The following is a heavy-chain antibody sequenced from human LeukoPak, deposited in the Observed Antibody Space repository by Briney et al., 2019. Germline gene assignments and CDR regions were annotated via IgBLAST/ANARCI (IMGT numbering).Heavy chain of an antibody. D-gene: IGHD6-6*01. CDR1: GFTFSSYA. Sequence: GGTLRLSCAASGFTFSSYAMSWVRQAPGKGLEWVSAISGSGGSTYYADSVKGRFTISRDNSKNTLYLQMNSLRAEDTAVYYCAKGSEYSSSTYSYYWGQGTLVTVSS. CDR3: AKGSEYSSSTYSYY. CDR2: ISGSGGST. J-gene: IGHJ4*02. V-gene: IGHV3-23*01.